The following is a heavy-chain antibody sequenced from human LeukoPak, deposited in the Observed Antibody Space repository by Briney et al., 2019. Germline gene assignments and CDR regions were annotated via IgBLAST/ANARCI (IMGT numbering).Heavy chain of an antibody. Sequence: PGGSLRLSCAASGFTFSSYAMSWVRQAPGKGLEWVSAISGSGGSTYYADSVKGRFTISRDNSKNTLYLQMNSLRAEDTDVYYCATLIAAAGLFDYWGQGTLVTVSS. V-gene: IGHV3-23*01. CDR3: ATLIAAAGLFDY. D-gene: IGHD6-13*01. J-gene: IGHJ4*02. CDR1: GFTFSSYA. CDR2: ISGSGGST.